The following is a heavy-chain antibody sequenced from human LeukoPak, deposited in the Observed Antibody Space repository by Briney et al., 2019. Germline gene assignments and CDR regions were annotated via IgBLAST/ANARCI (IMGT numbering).Heavy chain of an antibody. CDR1: GDSITNYD. J-gene: IGHJ4*02. V-gene: IGHV4-59*01. CDR2: ISYSGST. CDR3: ARKEWVPYYFDY. D-gene: IGHD1-26*01. Sequence: PSETLSLTCTVSGDSITNYDWSWIRQPPGKGLEWIGYISYSGSTDYNPSLQSRVTISVDMSKNQFSLRLTSVTAADTAVYHCARKEWVPYYFDYWGQGALVTVSS.